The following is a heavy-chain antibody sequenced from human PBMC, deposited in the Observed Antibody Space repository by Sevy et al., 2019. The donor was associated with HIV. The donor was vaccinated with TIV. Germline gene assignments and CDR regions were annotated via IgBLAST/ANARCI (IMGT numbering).Heavy chain of an antibody. J-gene: IGHJ6*02. CDR1: GGSFSGYY. CDR2: VHHSGST. Sequence: SETLSLTCSVYGGSFSGYYWSWIRQSPGRGLEWIGEVHHSGSTNYNPSFKSRVTMSVDTSKNQFSLNLSSVTAADAAVYYCARIQQVVNYYNYYGLDVWGQGTTVTVSS. CDR3: ARIQQVVNYYNYYGLDV. V-gene: IGHV4-34*01. D-gene: IGHD6-13*01.